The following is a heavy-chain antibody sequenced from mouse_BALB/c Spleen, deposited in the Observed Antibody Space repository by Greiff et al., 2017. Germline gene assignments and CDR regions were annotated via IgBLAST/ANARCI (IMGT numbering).Heavy chain of an antibody. J-gene: IGHJ4*01. V-gene: IGHV1-87*01. CDR2: IYPGDGDT. D-gene: IGHD6-5*01. CDR1: GYTFTSYW. CDR3: ARSYDFYAMDY. Sequence: VQLQQSGAELARPGASVKLSCKASGYTFTSYWMQWVKQRPGQGLEWIGAIYPGDGDTRYTQKFKGKATLTADKSSSTAYMQLSSLASEDSAVYYCARSYDFYAMDYWGQGTSVTVSS.